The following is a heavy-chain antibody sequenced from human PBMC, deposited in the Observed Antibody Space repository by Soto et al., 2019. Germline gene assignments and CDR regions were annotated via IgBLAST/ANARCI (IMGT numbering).Heavy chain of an antibody. V-gene: IGHV3-33*01. CDR2: IWYDGDNK. CDR3: ARDIDRYTYGLDY. Sequence: GGSLRLSCAASGSTVTSYAMHWVRQAPGKGPEWVAVIWYDGDNKYYADSVKGRFTISRDNSKNTLYLQMNSLRADETAVYYCARDIDRYTYGLDYWGQGXLVTVSS. D-gene: IGHD5-18*01. J-gene: IGHJ4*02. CDR1: GSTVTSYA.